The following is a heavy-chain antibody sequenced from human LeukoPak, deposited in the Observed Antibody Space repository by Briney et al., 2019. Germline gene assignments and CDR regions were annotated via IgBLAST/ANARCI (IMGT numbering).Heavy chain of an antibody. V-gene: IGHV3-48*01. CDR3: ARDLGDSSSWYGY. CDR1: GFTFSSYS. D-gene: IGHD6-13*01. CDR2: ISSSSSTI. J-gene: IGHJ4*02. Sequence: PGGSLRLSCAASGFTFSSYSMNWVRQAPGRGLEWVSYISSSSSTIYYADSVKGRFTISRDNAKNSLYLQMNSLRAEDTAVYYCARDLGDSSSWYGYWGQGTLVTVSS.